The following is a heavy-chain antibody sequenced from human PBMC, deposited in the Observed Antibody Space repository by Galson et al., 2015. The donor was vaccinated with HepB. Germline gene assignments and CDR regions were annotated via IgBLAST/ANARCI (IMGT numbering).Heavy chain of an antibody. CDR1: GYRFTSYW. J-gene: IGHJ1*01. Sequence: QSGAEVKKPGESLKISCKGSGYRFTSYWIGWVRQMPGKGLEWMGIIYPGDSDTRYSPSFQGQVTISADKSISTAYLQWSSLKASDTAMYYCARLFEGYCSGGSCLRYFQRWGQGTLVTVSS. V-gene: IGHV5-51*01. D-gene: IGHD2-15*01. CDR3: ARLFEGYCSGGSCLRYFQR. CDR2: IYPGDSDT.